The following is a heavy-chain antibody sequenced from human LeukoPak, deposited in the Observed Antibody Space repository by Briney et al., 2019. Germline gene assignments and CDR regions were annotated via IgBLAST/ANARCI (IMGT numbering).Heavy chain of an antibody. D-gene: IGHD2-21*01. J-gene: IGHJ4*02. CDR2: IKQDGSDK. CDR3: ARGGYSRWDS. Sequence: GGSLRLSCAASGFTFSSFWMGWVRQAPGKGLEWLANIKQDGSDKNYVDSVKGRFTISRDNAKNSLYLQMSSLRAEDTAVYYCARGGYSRWDSWGQGTLVTVSS. V-gene: IGHV3-7*01. CDR1: GFTFSSFW.